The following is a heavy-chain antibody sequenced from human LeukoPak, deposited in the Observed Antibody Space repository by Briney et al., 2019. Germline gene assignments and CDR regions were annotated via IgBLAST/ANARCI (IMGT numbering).Heavy chain of an antibody. CDR2: INPNSGGT. J-gene: IGHJ6*03. D-gene: IGHD3-10*01. CDR1: GYTFTGYY. Sequence: ASVKVSCKASGYTFTGYYMHWVRQAPGQGLEWMGWINPNSGGTNYAQKFQGRVTMTRDTSISTAYMELSRLRSDDTAAYYCARDRVLMVRGVPIYYYYYMDVWGKGTTVTVSS. CDR3: ARDRVLMVRGVPIYYYYYMDV. V-gene: IGHV1-2*02.